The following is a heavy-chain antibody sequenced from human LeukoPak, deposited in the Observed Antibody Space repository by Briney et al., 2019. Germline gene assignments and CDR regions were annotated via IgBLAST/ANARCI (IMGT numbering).Heavy chain of an antibody. J-gene: IGHJ6*02. CDR2: IYYSGST. CDR1: GGSISSYY. Sequence: SETLSLTCTVSGGSISSYYWSWIRQPPGKGLEWIGYIYYSGSTNYNPSLKSRVTMSVDTSKNQFSLKLSSVTAADTAVYYCARHVGGYYTSEDYYYGMDVWGQGTTVTVSS. V-gene: IGHV4-59*08. D-gene: IGHD3-3*01. CDR3: ARHVGGYYTSEDYYYGMDV.